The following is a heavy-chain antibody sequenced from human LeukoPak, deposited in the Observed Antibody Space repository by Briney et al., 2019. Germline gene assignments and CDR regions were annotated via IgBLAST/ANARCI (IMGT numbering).Heavy chain of an antibody. J-gene: IGHJ6*02. CDR2: IIPILGIA. CDR3: AILYRGSSWSYGMDV. D-gene: IGHD6-13*01. V-gene: IGHV1-69*04. Sequence: GASVKVSCKASGGTFSSYAISWVRQAPGQGLAWMGRIIPILGIANYAQKFQGRVTITADKSTSTAYMELSSLRSEDTAVYYCAILYRGSSWSYGMDVWGQGTTVTVSS. CDR1: GGTFSSYA.